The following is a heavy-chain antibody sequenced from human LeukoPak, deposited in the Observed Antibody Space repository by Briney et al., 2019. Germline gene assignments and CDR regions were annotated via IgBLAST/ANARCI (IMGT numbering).Heavy chain of an antibody. CDR2: IKQDGSEK. J-gene: IGHJ6*03. D-gene: IGHD5-12*01. Sequence: GGSLRLSCAASGFTFSSYWMSWVRQAPGKGLEWVANIKQDGSEKYYVDSVKGRFTISRDNAKNSLYLQMNSLRAEDTALYYCAREVATTDYYYYLDVWGKGTTVTISS. V-gene: IGHV3-7*03. CDR3: AREVATTDYYYYLDV. CDR1: GFTFSSYW.